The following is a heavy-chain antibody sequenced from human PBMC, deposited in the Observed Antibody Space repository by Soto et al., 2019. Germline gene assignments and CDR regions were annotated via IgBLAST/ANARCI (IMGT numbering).Heavy chain of an antibody. D-gene: IGHD3-10*01. V-gene: IGHV5-51*01. CDR3: AKYAAGSYYAVDS. CDR1: GYSFSSHW. J-gene: IGHJ5*01. Sequence: GESLKISCQTSGYSFSSHWIGWVRQMPGKGLEWMVIIYPSDSDTRYSPSFRGQVTISADKSISTVYLQWSSLKASDTAMYYCAKYAAGSYYAVDSWGQGTLVTVSS. CDR2: IYPSDSDT.